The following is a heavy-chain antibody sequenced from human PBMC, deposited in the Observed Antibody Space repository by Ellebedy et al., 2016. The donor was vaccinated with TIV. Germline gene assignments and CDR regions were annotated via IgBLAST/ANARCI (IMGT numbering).Heavy chain of an antibody. CDR2: IKYDGGAR. D-gene: IGHD6-6*01. J-gene: IGHJ4*02. CDR1: GFPFSSFW. V-gene: IGHV3-7*03. CDR3: ARDLEKSTYSSSHLDY. Sequence: GESLKISCAASGFPFSSFWLRWVRQAPGKGLEWVANIKYDGGARYYVASVRGRFTISRDNAETSLYLQMNSLTAADTAVYFGARDLEKSTYSSSHLDYWGQGTLVTVSS.